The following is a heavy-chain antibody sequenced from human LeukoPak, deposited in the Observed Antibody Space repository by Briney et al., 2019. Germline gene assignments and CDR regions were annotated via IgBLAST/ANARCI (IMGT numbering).Heavy chain of an antibody. J-gene: IGHJ5*02. V-gene: IGHV3-48*01. Sequence: PGGSLRLSCAASGFTFSSYSMNWVRQAPGKGLEWVSYISSSSSTIYYADSVKGRFTISRDNAKNSLYLQMNSLRAEDTAVYYCARVTDIVATNWFDPWGQGTLVTVSS. CDR1: GFTFSSYS. CDR2: ISSSSSTI. D-gene: IGHD5-12*01. CDR3: ARVTDIVATNWFDP.